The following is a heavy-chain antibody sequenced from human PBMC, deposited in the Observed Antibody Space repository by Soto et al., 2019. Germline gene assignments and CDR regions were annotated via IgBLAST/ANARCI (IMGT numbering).Heavy chain of an antibody. J-gene: IGHJ4*02. Sequence: QVQLVESGGGVVQPGRSLRLSCAASGFTFSSYAMHWVRQAPGKGLEWVAVISYDGSNKYYADSVKGRFTISRDNSKNTLDLQMNSRRAEDTAVYYCARAYDSSGYYPVYFDYWGQGTLVTVSS. V-gene: IGHV3-30-3*01. CDR2: ISYDGSNK. D-gene: IGHD3-22*01. CDR3: ARAYDSSGYYPVYFDY. CDR1: GFTFSSYA.